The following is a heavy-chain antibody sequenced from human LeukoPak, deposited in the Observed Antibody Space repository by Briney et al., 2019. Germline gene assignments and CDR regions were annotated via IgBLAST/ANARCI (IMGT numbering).Heavy chain of an antibody. V-gene: IGHV4-61*02. CDR2: IYASGST. D-gene: IGHD6-13*01. J-gene: IGHJ6*03. CDR3: ARESKGKDSIAAAGTRDYYYYYYMEV. Sequence: PSETLSLTCTVSGGSIGSGAYYWSWIRQPAGKGPEWLGRIYASGSTNYNPSLKSRVTISVDTSKNQFSLKLSSVTAADTAVYYCARESKGKDSIAAAGTRDYYYYYYMEVWGKGTTATVSS. CDR1: GGSIGSGAYY.